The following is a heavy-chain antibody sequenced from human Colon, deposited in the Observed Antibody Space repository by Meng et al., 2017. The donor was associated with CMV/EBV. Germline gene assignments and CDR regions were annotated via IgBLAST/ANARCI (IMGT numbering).Heavy chain of an antibody. CDR2: ISDSGGRT. CDR1: GFTFTNYA. V-gene: IGHV3-23*01. J-gene: IGHJ6*02. CDR3: ARIYGNSAGHYWHALDV. Sequence: GGSLRLSCAASGFTFTNYAMTWVRLAPGRGLEAVSSISDSGGRTYYVDSVRGRFTISRDNFKNTLYLQMNSLRAEDTAFYYCARIYGNSAGHYWHALDVWGQGTTVTVSS. D-gene: IGHD4-23*01.